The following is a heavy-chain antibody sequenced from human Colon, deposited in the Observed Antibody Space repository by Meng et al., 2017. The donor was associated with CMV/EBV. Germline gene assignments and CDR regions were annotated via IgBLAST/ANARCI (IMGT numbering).Heavy chain of an antibody. J-gene: IGHJ3*02. CDR3: AREYSSDWHLDAFDM. CDR2: VYSGGST. V-gene: IGHV3-53*01. D-gene: IGHD6-19*01. CDR1: GFTVSNNY. Sequence: GESLKISCAASGFTVSNNYMNWVRQAPGKGLEWISVVYSGGSTYYADSVKGRFTISRDDSRNTVYLQMNSLRAEDTAIYYCAREYSSDWHLDAFDMWGQGTTVTVSS.